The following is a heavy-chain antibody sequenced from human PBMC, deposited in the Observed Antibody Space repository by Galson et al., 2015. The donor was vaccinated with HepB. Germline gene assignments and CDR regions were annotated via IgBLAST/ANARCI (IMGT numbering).Heavy chain of an antibody. CDR1: GFTFSSYA. CDR2: ISYDGSNK. J-gene: IGHJ4*02. Sequence: SLRLSCAASGFTFSSYAMHWVRQAPGKGLEWVAVISYDGSNKYYADSVKGRFTISRDNSKNTLYLQMNSLRAEDTAVYYCARELYYDSSGYSPFFYWGQGTLVTVSS. V-gene: IGHV3-30-3*01. CDR3: ARELYYDSSGYSPFFY. D-gene: IGHD3-22*01.